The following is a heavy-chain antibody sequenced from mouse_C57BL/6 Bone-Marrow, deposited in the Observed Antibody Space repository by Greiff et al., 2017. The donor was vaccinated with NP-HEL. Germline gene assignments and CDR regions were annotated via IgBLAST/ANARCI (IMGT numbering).Heavy chain of an antibody. CDR3: ASILYYEYDGDY. CDR2: IHPNSGST. J-gene: IGHJ2*01. CDR1: GYTFTSYW. D-gene: IGHD2-4*01. V-gene: IGHV1-64*01. Sequence: QVQLQQPGAELVKPGASVKLSCKASGYTFTSYWMHWVKQRPGQGLEWIGMIHPNSGSTNYNEKFKSKATLTVDKSSSTAYMQLSSLTSEDSAVYYWASILYYEYDGDYWGQGTTLTVSS.